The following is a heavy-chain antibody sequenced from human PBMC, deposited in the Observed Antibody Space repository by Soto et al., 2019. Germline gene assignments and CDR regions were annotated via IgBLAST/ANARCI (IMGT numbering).Heavy chain of an antibody. V-gene: IGHV3-23*01. CDR2: ISGSGGST. CDR1: GLAFSIYA. Sequence: AGSLTLVCAASGLAFSIYAMSWVRQAPGKGLEWVSGISGSGGSTYYADSVKGRFTISRDNSKNTLYLQMNSLRAEDTAVYYCAKEPEGYWGQGTLVTVSS. J-gene: IGHJ4*02. CDR3: AKEPEGY.